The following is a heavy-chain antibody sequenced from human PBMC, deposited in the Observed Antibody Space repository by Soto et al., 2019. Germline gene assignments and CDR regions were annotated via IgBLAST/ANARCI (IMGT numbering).Heavy chain of an antibody. CDR2: IFYSGNT. CDR3: ARVGSSGWSPDY. Sequence: PSETLSLTCTVSGGSISGHYWTWIRQPPGKGLEWIGYIFYSGNTSYNPSLRSRVTISVDTSKNQFSLKLNSVTTADTAMYYCARVGSSGWSPDYWGQGTLVTVSS. CDR1: GGSISGHY. J-gene: IGHJ4*02. D-gene: IGHD6-19*01. V-gene: IGHV4-59*11.